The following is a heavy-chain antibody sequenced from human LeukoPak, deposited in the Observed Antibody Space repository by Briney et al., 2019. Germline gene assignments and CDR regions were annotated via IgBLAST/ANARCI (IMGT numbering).Heavy chain of an antibody. V-gene: IGHV3-48*03. CDR2: ISTMSSTK. D-gene: IGHD4-17*01. CDR3: ARGKIGYYYGDYDGY. CDR1: GFTFSSYE. Sequence: GGSLRLSCAASGFTFSSYEMNWVRQAPGKGLEWVSYISTMSSTKYYADSVKGRFTISRDNAKNSLYLQMNSLRDEDTAVYYCARGKIGYYYGDYDGYWGQGTLVTVSS. J-gene: IGHJ4*02.